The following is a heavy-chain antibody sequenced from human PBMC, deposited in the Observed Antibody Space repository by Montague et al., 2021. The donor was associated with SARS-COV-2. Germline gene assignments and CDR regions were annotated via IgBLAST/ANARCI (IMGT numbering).Heavy chain of an antibody. CDR2: NYDSGSN. D-gene: IGHD3-10*01. CDR3: ARDLSKEVLLWFRTGYGFDV. J-gene: IGHJ6*02. V-gene: IGHV4-39*07. CDR1: GGSISSSSYY. Sequence: SETLSLTCTVSGGSISSSSYYWGWIRPPQGKGLEGIGSNYDSGSNYYXPYLQSRVTISEDTPKNQFSLKPSSVAAADAAVYYCARDLSKEVLLWFRTGYGFDVWGQGTTVTVSS.